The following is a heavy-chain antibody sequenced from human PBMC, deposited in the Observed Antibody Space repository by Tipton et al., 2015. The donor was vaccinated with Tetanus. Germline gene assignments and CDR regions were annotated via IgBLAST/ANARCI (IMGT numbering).Heavy chain of an antibody. CDR3: ARGDPTNEPLNY. CDR2: IYTSEST. J-gene: IGHJ4*02. Sequence: TLSLTCTVSGGSISSYYWSWIRQPAGKGLEWIGRIYTSESTNYNPSLKSRLTTSVDTSKNQFSLRLNSVTAADTAVYYCARGDPTNEPLNYWGQGTLVTVSS. CDR1: GGSISSYY. D-gene: IGHD1-1*01. V-gene: IGHV4-4*07.